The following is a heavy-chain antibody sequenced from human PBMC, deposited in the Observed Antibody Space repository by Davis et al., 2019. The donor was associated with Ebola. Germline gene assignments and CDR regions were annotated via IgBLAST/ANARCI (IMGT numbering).Heavy chain of an antibody. CDR3: ARAGYCSSTSCQRYYYYYGMDV. D-gene: IGHD2-2*03. CDR1: GFTFSSYG. CDR2: IWYDGSNK. V-gene: IGHV3-33*01. Sequence: GESLKISCAASGFTFSSYGMHWVRQAPGKGLEWVAVIWYDGSNKYYADSVKGRFTISRDNSKNTLYLQMNSLRAEDTAVYYCARAGYCSSTSCQRYYYYYGMDVWGQGTTVTVSS. J-gene: IGHJ6*02.